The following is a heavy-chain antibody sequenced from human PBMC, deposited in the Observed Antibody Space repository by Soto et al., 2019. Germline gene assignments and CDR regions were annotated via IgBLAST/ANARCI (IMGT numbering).Heavy chain of an antibody. CDR3: ARLHYDFWSGYYPAFDY. CDR1: GGSISSSSYY. CDR2: IYYSGST. D-gene: IGHD3-3*01. V-gene: IGHV4-39*01. Sequence: PSETLSLTCTVSGGSISSSSYYWGWIRQPPGKGLEWIGSIYYSGSTYYNPSLKSRVTISVDTSKNQFSLKLSSVTAADTAVYYCARLHYDFWSGYYPAFDYWGQGTLVTVSS. J-gene: IGHJ4*02.